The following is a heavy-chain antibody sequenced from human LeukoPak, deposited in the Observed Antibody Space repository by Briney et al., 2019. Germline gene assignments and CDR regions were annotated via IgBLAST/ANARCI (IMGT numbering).Heavy chain of an antibody. CDR3: ARLRRHCSSTSCYARGVYGDY. Sequence: SETLSLTCTVSGGSISSGSYYWSWIRQPAGKGLEWIGRIYTSGSTNYNPSLKSRVTISVDTSKNQFSLKLSSVTAADTAVYYCARLRRHCSSTSCYARGVYGDYWGQGTLVTVSS. CDR2: IYTSGST. CDR1: GGSISSGSYY. D-gene: IGHD2-2*01. V-gene: IGHV4-61*02. J-gene: IGHJ4*02.